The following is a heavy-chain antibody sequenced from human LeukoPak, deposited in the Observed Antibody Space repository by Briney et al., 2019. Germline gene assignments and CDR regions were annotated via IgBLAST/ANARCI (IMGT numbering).Heavy chain of an antibody. V-gene: IGHV1-2*02. J-gene: IGHJ4*02. CDR2: INPNSGGT. CDR3: ARDRDSTIDY. Sequence: ASVKVSFKASGYTFTVYYMHWVRQAPGQGLEWRGGINPNSGGTNYAQKFQGRVTMTRDTSLSTAYMELSRLRSDDTAVYYCARDRDSTIDYWGQGTLVTVSS. CDR1: GYTFTVYY. D-gene: IGHD5-18*01.